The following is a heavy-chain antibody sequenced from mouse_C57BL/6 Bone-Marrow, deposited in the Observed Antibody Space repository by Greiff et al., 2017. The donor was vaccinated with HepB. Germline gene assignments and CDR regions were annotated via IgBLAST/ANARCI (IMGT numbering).Heavy chain of an antibody. V-gene: IGHV14-4*01. J-gene: IGHJ2*01. CDR1: GFNIKDDY. Sequence: EVQLQQSGAELVRPGASVKLSCTASGFNIKDDYMHWVKQRPEQGLEWIGWIDPENGDTEYASKFQGKATITADTSSNTAYLQLSSLTSDDTAVYYCTSIYYDYYFDYWGQGTTLTVSS. CDR2: IDPENGDT. CDR3: TSIYYDYYFDY. D-gene: IGHD2-4*01.